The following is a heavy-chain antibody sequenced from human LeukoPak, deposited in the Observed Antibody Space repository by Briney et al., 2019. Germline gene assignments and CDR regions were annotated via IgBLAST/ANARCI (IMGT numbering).Heavy chain of an antibody. Sequence: SETLSLTCTVSGGSISDYYWSWIRRPPGKGLEWIGYIYYSGSTNYNPSLKSRVTISVDTSKNQFSLKLSSVTAADTAVYYCARGPYGSGSYYYYGMDVWGQGTTVTVSS. V-gene: IGHV4-59*01. D-gene: IGHD3-10*01. CDR2: IYYSGST. CDR1: GGSISDYY. J-gene: IGHJ6*02. CDR3: ARGPYGSGSYYYYGMDV.